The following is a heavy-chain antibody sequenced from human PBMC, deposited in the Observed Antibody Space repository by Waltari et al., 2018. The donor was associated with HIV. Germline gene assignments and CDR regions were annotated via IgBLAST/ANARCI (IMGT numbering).Heavy chain of an antibody. Sequence: QVQLQESGPGLLKPSQTLSLTCTVSGGSMYSVGYYWSWIRQLPGKGLEWIGYISWSGVTYYNPSLKSRVTILLDTSQSQFSLKLTSVTAADTAMYYCATRLSTPRFDDWGQGTLVTVSS. CDR3: ATRLSTPRFDD. CDR2: ISWSGVT. J-gene: IGHJ4*02. CDR1: GGSMYSVGYY. V-gene: IGHV4-31*03. D-gene: IGHD2-15*01.